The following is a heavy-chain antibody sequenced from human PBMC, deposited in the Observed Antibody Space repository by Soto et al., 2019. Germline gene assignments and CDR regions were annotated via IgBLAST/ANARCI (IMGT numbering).Heavy chain of an antibody. Sequence: QVQLVQSGAEVKKPGASVKVSCKASGYTFTSYPMHWVRQAPGLRLEWMGWINAGNGNTNYSQKYQGRVTITRDTSASTAYMELSSLRCEDTAVYYCARDVGATGDWGQGTLVTVSS. V-gene: IGHV1-3*01. CDR2: INAGNGNT. D-gene: IGHD1-26*01. CDR3: ARDVGATGD. CDR1: GYTFTSYP. J-gene: IGHJ4*02.